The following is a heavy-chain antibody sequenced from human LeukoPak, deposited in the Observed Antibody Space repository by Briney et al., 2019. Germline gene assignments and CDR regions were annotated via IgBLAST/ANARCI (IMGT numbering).Heavy chain of an antibody. V-gene: IGHV4-34*01. Sequence: SETLSLTCAVYGGSFSGYYWSWIGQPPGKGLEWIGEINHSGSTNYNPSLKSRVTISVDTSKNQFSLKLSSVTAADTAVYYCARVGSTSFYYYYGMDVWGQGTTVTVSS. J-gene: IGHJ6*02. CDR2: INHSGST. CDR3: ARVGSTSFYYYYGMDV. CDR1: GGSFSGYY. D-gene: IGHD2-2*01.